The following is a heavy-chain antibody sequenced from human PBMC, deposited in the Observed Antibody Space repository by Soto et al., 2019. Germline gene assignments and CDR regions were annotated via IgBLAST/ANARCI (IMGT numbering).Heavy chain of an antibody. CDR3: ARESPTRLAAAGLDY. Sequence: SQTLSLTCPVAGGSISSYLWTWIRQPAGKGLEYIGRFYTSGSTNHNPSLKSRVTMSVATSKNQFSLKLTSVTSADTAVYFCARESPTRLAAAGLDYWGQGTLVTVSS. D-gene: IGHD6-13*01. CDR2: FYTSGST. V-gene: IGHV4-4*07. J-gene: IGHJ4*02. CDR1: GGSISSYL.